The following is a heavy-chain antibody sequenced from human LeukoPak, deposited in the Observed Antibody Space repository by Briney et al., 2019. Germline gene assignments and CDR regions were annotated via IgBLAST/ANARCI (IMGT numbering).Heavy chain of an antibody. CDR2: LSYTGKT. Sequence: SETLSLTCNVSGVSVSTSHWNWIRKRPATGLEWIGCLSYTGKTDYNPSLKSRVSISLGSSNNHFSLKLTSVTAADTAVYYCSEGYFEPFDHWGQGILVTVSS. V-gene: IGHV4-59*02. CDR1: GVSVSTSH. CDR3: SEGYFEPFDH. D-gene: IGHD2/OR15-2a*01. J-gene: IGHJ4*02.